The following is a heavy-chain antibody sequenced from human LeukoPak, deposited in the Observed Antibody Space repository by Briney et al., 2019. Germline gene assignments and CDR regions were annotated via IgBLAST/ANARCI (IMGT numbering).Heavy chain of an antibody. Sequence: GGPLRLSCAASGFTFITYAFHWVRQAPGKGLEYVSAISNNGEDTYYADSVKGRFTISRDNSKNTLYLQMGSLRAGDMAVYYCVRGGGVVAGTYDYWGQGTLVTISS. CDR2: ISNNGEDT. J-gene: IGHJ4*02. CDR1: GFTFITYA. D-gene: IGHD6-19*01. V-gene: IGHV3-64*02. CDR3: VRGGGVVAGTYDY.